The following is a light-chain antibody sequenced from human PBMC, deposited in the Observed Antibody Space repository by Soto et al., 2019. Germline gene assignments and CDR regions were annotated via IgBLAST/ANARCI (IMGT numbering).Light chain of an antibody. CDR3: CSYRSTSTLV. V-gene: IGLV2-14*02. CDR1: RSDIGGYNL. Sequence: QSVLTQPASVSGSPGQSITISCTGTRSDIGGYNLVSWYQQHPGRAPRLIIYEASKRPSGVSDRFSGSKSGTAASLTISGLQAEDEADYYCCSYRSTSTLVFGGGTKVTVL. J-gene: IGLJ2*01. CDR2: EAS.